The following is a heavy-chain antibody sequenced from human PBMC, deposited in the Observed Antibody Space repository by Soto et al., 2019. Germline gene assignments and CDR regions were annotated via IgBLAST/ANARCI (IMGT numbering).Heavy chain of an antibody. J-gene: IGHJ6*02. Sequence: QVQLVQSGAEVKKPGSSVKVSCTASGGTFGSYAISWVRQAPGQGLEWMGGIIPIPGTANYAQKFQGRVTIAADESTSTACMERSSLRSEDTAVYYCARSQGSSTSLEIYYYYYYGMDVWGQGTTVTVSS. CDR1: GGTFGSYA. CDR3: ARSQGSSTSLEIYYYYYYGMDV. CDR2: IIPIPGTA. D-gene: IGHD2-2*01. V-gene: IGHV1-69*01.